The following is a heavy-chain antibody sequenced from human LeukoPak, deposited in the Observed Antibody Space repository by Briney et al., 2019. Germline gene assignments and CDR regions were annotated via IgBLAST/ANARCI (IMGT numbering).Heavy chain of an antibody. V-gene: IGHV3-23*01. CDR1: GFTFSSYD. CDR3: ARGPSGYHNT. J-gene: IGHJ4*02. Sequence: GGSLRLSCAASGFTFSSYDMSWVRQAPGKGLEWVSAISGSGDSSYYADSVKGRFTISRDNSKNTLYLQMNSLRAEDTAVYYCARGPSGYHNTGGQGTLVTVSS. CDR2: ISGSGDSS. D-gene: IGHD5-12*01.